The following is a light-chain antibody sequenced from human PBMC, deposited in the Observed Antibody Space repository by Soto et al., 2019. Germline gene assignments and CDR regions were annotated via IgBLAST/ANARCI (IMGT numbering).Light chain of an antibody. CDR2: DAS. Sequence: EIVLTQSPATLSLSPGERATLSCRASQSVSSYLAWYQQKPGQAPRLLIYDASNRATGIPARFSGSGSGTDSTLTISSLEPEDFAVYYCQQRSNWPLTFGPGTTLDIK. CDR3: QQRSNWPLT. J-gene: IGKJ3*01. CDR1: QSVSSY. V-gene: IGKV3-11*01.